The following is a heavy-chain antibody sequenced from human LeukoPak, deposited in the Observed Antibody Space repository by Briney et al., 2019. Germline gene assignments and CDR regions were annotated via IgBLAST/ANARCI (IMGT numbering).Heavy chain of an antibody. CDR3: ARSPHYYDSSGYYAPHGNDY. J-gene: IGHJ4*02. Sequence: SGPTLVKPTQTLTLTCTFSGFSLSTSGVGVGWIRQPPGKALEWLALIYWDDDKRYSPSLKSRLTITKDTSKNQVVLTMTNMDPVDTATYYCARSPHYYDSSGYYAPHGNDYWGQGTLVTVSS. V-gene: IGHV2-5*02. D-gene: IGHD3-22*01. CDR2: IYWDDDK. CDR1: GFSLSTSGVG.